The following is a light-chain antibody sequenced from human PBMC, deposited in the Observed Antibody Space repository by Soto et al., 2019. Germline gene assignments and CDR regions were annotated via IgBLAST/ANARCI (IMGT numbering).Light chain of an antibody. CDR3: QQYGSSPPYT. CDR2: GAS. J-gene: IGKJ2*01. V-gene: IGKV3-20*01. Sequence: EIVLTQSPGTLSLSPGERATLSCRASQSVSSSYLAWYQQKPGQAPRLLIYGASSRATGNPDRFSGSGSGTDFTLTISRLEPEDFVVYYCQQYGSSPPYTFGQGTKLEIK. CDR1: QSVSSSY.